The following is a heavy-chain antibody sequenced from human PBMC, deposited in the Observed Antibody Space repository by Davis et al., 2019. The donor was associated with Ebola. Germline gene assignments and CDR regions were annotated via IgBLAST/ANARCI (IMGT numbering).Heavy chain of an antibody. CDR1: GFTFSGSV. Sequence: GESLKIPCSVSGFTFSGSVMHRVRLASGKGLEWVGCIRSKANSYATAYAASVKGRFTISRDDSKNKAYLQMNSLKTEDTAVYYCTAVAGTSDYWGQGTLVTVSS. CDR2: IRSKANSYAT. D-gene: IGHD6-19*01. J-gene: IGHJ4*02. CDR3: TAVAGTSDY. V-gene: IGHV3-73*01.